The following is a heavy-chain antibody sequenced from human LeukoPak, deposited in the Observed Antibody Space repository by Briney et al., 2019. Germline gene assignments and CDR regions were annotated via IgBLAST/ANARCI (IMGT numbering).Heavy chain of an antibody. CDR3: ARERWELLGGYYFDY. V-gene: IGHV4-59*01. J-gene: IGHJ4*02. CDR1: GGSISSYY. CDR2: IYYSGST. D-gene: IGHD1-26*01. Sequence: SETLSLTCTVSGGSISSYYWSWIRQPPGKGLEWIGYIYYSGSTNYNPSLKSRVTISVDTYKNQFSLKLSSVTAADTAVYYCARERWELLGGYYFDYWGQGTLVTVSS.